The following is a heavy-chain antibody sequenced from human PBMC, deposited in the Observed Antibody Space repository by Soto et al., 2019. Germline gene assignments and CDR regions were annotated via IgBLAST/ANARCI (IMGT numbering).Heavy chain of an antibody. D-gene: IGHD3-3*01. Sequence: PSETLSLTCNVSGDSISSGRYYWSWIRQHPEKGLEWIGYIYYSGTAQYSPSFKSRITMSVDTSKSQFSLKMTSLTAADTAIYYCARGFSTDFNYWGQGALVTVSS. CDR3: ARGFSTDFNY. CDR1: GDSISSGRYY. J-gene: IGHJ4*02. CDR2: IYYSGTA. V-gene: IGHV4-31*03.